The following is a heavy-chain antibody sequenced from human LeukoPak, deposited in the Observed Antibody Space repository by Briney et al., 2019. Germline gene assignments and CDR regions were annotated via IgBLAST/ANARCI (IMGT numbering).Heavy chain of an antibody. CDR3: ARRGNSGRTFDY. CDR2: IYDSGST. CDR1: GGSIRSSYYY. J-gene: IGHJ4*02. Sequence: SETLSLTCTVSGGSIRSSYYYWGWIRQPPGKGLEWIGSIYDSGSTYYNPSLQSRVTISVDTSKNQVSLKLSSVTAADTAVYYCARRGNSGRTFDYWGQGTLVTVSS. V-gene: IGHV4-39*01. D-gene: IGHD6-19*01.